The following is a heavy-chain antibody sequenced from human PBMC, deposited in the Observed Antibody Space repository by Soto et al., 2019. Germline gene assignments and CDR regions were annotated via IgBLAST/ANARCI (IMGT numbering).Heavy chain of an antibody. J-gene: IGHJ4*02. CDR2: ISYDGSDK. CDR1: GFPFTSYG. CDR3: VADQYCLDY. D-gene: IGHD2-8*02. Sequence: QVQLVESGGGVVQPGRSLRLSCAASGFPFTSYGMHWVREGPDKGLEWVAIISYDGSDKYYANSVKGRFTISRDNSKNTLNLQTNGLRPEDTALYYCVADQYCLDYRGQGTLVIVSS. V-gene: IGHV3-30*03.